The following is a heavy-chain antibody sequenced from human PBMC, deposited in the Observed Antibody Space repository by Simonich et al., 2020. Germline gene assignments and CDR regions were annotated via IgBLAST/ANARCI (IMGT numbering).Heavy chain of an antibody. Sequence: EVQLLESGGGLVQPGGSLRLSCAASGFTFSSYAMSWVRQAPGKGWEGVLAISGRGGSKNYEDSGKGRFTSSRDNSKNTLYLQMNSLRAEDTAVYYCAKRSGVSITGTFDYWGQGTLVTVSS. CDR3: AKRSGVSITGTFDY. J-gene: IGHJ4*02. V-gene: IGHV3-23*01. CDR1: GFTFSSYA. D-gene: IGHD1-7*01. CDR2: ISGRGGSK.